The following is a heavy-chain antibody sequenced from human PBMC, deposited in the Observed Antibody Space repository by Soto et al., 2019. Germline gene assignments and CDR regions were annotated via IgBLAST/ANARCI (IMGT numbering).Heavy chain of an antibody. CDR2: ISAYNGNT. CDR3: ARAPTRSLDFWSGYFYALDYYYGMDV. Sequence: GASVKVSCKASGYTFTSYGISWVRQAPGQGLEWMGWISAYNGNTNYAQKLQGRVTMTTDTSTSTAYMELRSLRSDDTAVYYCARAPTRSLDFWSGYFYALDYYYGMDVWGQGTTVTVSS. D-gene: IGHD3-3*01. J-gene: IGHJ6*02. CDR1: GYTFTSYG. V-gene: IGHV1-18*01.